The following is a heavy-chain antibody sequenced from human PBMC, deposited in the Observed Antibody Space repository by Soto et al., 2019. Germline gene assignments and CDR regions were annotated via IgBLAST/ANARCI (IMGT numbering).Heavy chain of an antibody. CDR1: GYTFTGYY. CDR3: ARVVRWLQSQGEFDY. V-gene: IGHV1-2*02. J-gene: IGHJ4*02. Sequence: GASVKVSCKASGYTFTGYYMHWVRQAPGQGLELMGWINPNSGGTNYAQKFQGRVTMTRDTSISTAYMELSRLRSDDTAVYYCARVVRWLQSQGEFDYWGQGTLVTVYS. D-gene: IGHD5-12*01. CDR2: INPNSGGT.